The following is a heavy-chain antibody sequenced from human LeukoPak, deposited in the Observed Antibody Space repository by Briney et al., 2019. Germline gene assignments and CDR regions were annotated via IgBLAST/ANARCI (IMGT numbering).Heavy chain of an antibody. CDR2: IHHDGSNK. J-gene: IGHJ5*02. CDR1: GFTFSSYG. D-gene: IGHD3-16*01. CDR3: AKGDKMLTWRRTYNRFDP. Sequence: GGALRLSCAASGFTFSSYGMHWVRQAPGKGLDGVAFIHHDGSNKYYAHSVRGRFTISRDNSKRTLYLQMSSLRAEDTAVYFCAKGDKMLTWRRTYNRFDPWGQGALVTVSS. V-gene: IGHV3-30*02.